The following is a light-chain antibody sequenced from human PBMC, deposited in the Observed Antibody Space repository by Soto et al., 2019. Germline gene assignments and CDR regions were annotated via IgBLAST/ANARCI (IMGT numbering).Light chain of an antibody. CDR2: DAS. Sequence: EIVLKQSPAPLPLSPGERATLSCRARQSVSSYLAWYQQKPGQAPRLLIYDASNRATGIPARFSGSGSGTDFTLTISRLEPEDFAVYYCQQRSNWITFGQGTRLEIK. CDR3: QQRSNWIT. CDR1: QSVSSY. V-gene: IGKV3-11*01. J-gene: IGKJ5*01.